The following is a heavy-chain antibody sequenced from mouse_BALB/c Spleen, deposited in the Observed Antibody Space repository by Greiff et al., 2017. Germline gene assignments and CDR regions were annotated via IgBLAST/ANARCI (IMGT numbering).Heavy chain of an antibody. CDR2: IWGDGST. J-gene: IGHJ3*01. CDR1: GFSLTSYG. V-gene: IGHV2-6-7*01. CDR3: ARDLPGAY. D-gene: IGHD2-1*01. Sequence: QVQLKESGPGLVAPSQSLSITCTVSGFSLTSYGVNWVRQPPGKGLEWLGMIWGDGSTDYNSALKSRLSISKDNSKSQVFLKMNSLQTDDTARYYCARDLPGAYWGQGTLVTVSA.